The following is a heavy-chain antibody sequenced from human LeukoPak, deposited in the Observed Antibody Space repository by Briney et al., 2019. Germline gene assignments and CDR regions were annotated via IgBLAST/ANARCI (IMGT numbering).Heavy chain of an antibody. CDR2: IHFSGTT. Sequence: SETLSLTCTVSGDSISTYNYYWGWIRQPPGKGLEWFGIIHFSGTTYYNPSLQSRVSISVETSQNQFSLRLTSVTAADTAVYYCARFRGVEASSLLDFWGQGTLVTVSS. CDR3: ARFRGVEASSLLDF. CDR1: GDSISTYNYY. V-gene: IGHV4-39*01. J-gene: IGHJ4*02. D-gene: IGHD3-10*01.